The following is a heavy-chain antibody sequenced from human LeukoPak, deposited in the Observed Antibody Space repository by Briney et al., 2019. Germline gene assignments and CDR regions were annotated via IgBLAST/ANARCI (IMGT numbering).Heavy chain of an antibody. J-gene: IGHJ3*02. D-gene: IGHD3-9*01. Sequence: GGSLRLSCAASGFTFSDYYMSWIRQAPGKGLEWVGRIKSKTDGGTTDYAAPVKGRFTISRDDSKNTLYLQMNSLKTEDTAVYYCTTVYYDILTGSAFDIWGQGTMVTVSS. V-gene: IGHV3-15*01. CDR3: TTVYYDILTGSAFDI. CDR2: IKSKTDGGTT. CDR1: GFTFSDYY.